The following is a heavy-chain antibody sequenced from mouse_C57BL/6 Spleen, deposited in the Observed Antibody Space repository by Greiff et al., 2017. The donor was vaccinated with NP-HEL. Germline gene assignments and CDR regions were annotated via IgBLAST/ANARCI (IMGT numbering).Heavy chain of an antibody. D-gene: IGHD2-3*01. CDR2: IYPRSGNT. CDR3: AGRGWLSSWYFDV. CDR1: GYTFTSYG. Sequence: QVQLKESGAELARPGASVKLSCKASGYTFTSYGISWVKQRTGQGLEWIGEIYPRSGNTYYNEKFKGKATLTADKSSSTAYMELRSLTSEYSAVYFCAGRGWLSSWYFDVWGTGTTVTVSS. J-gene: IGHJ1*03. V-gene: IGHV1-81*01.